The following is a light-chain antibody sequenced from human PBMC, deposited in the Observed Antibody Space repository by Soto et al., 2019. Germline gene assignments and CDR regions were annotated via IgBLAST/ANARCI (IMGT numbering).Light chain of an antibody. CDR3: QQRSNWPRT. V-gene: IGKV3-11*01. Sequence: EIVLTQSPATLSLSPGEGVTLSCRASQSVSIYLAWYQQKPGQSPRLLIYDASNRATGIPARFSGSGSGTDFDLTISSLEPEDFAVYYCQQRSNWPRTFGQGTKLEIK. J-gene: IGKJ2*01. CDR2: DAS. CDR1: QSVSIY.